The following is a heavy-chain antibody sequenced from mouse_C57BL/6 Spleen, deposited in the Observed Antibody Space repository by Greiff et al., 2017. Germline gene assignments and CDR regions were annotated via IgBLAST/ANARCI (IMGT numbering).Heavy chain of an antibody. D-gene: IGHD1-1*01. V-gene: IGHV14-3*01. J-gene: IGHJ3*01. CDR2: IDPANGNT. CDR1: GFNIKHTY. CDR3: ARFGSSYAWFAY. Sequence: EVQLQQSVAELVRPGASVKLSCTASGFNIKHTYMHWVKQRPEQGLEWIGRIDPANGNTKYAPKFQGKATITADTASNTAYLQLSSLTSEDTAIYYCARFGSSYAWFAYWGQGTLVTVSA.